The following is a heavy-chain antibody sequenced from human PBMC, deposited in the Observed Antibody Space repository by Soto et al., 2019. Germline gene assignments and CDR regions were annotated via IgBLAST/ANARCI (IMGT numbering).Heavy chain of an antibody. CDR2: IYYSGST. CDR3: ARQRTSVVTQAYFDS. V-gene: IGHV4-39*01. CDR1: GDSINNRSYY. J-gene: IGHJ4*02. Sequence: SETLSLTCTVTGDSINNRSYYWCWIRQPPGKGREWMGSIYYSGSTYNNPSLKSRVSMSVDTSKTQFSLKLRSVTAADTALYYCARQRTSVVTQAYFDSWGQGSLVTVSS. D-gene: IGHD2-21*02.